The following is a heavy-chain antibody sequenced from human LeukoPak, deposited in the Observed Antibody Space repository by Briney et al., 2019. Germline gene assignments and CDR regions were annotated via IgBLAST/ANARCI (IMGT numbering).Heavy chain of an antibody. CDR3: AKDTYYYDSSGYHTFDY. D-gene: IGHD3-22*01. J-gene: IGHJ4*02. CDR2: ISGSGGST. CDR1: GFTFSSYA. Sequence: LPGGSLRLSCAASGFTFSSYAMSWVRQAPGKGLERVSAISGSGGSTYYADSVKGRFTISRDNSKNTLYLQMNSLRAEDTAVYYCAKDTYYYDSSGYHTFDYWGQGTLVTVSS. V-gene: IGHV3-23*01.